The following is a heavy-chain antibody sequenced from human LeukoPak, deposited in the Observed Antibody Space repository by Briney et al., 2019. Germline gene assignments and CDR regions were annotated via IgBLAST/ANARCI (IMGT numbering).Heavy chain of an antibody. CDR2: ISTSSSYI. D-gene: IGHD3-22*01. CDR1: GFTFCSYN. V-gene: IGHV3-21*01. Sequence: GGSLRLSCAASGFTFCSYNMNWVRQAPGKGLEWVSSISTSSSYIYYADSVKGRFTISRDNAKKSLYLQMNSLRAGDTAVYYCARDGGDYYDSSGYPFHHWGQGTLVTVSS. CDR3: ARDGGDYYDSSGYPFHH. J-gene: IGHJ1*01.